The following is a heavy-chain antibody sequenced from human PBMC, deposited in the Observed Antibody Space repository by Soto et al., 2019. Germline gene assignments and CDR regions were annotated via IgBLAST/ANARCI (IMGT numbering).Heavy chain of an antibody. Sequence: GGSLRLSCAASGFTFSSYGMHWVRQAPGKGLEWVAVIWYDGSNKYYADSVKGRFTISRDNSKNTLYLQMNSLRAEDTAVYYCARDGSRTTRHYCYYYMDVWGKGTTVTVSS. J-gene: IGHJ6*03. CDR3: ARDGSRTTRHYCYYYMDV. V-gene: IGHV3-33*01. D-gene: IGHD4-17*01. CDR1: GFTFSSYG. CDR2: IWYDGSNK.